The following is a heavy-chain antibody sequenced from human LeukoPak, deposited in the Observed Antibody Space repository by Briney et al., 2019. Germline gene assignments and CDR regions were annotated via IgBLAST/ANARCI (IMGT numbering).Heavy chain of an antibody. V-gene: IGHV3-30*18. CDR3: AKDGAGTTPYFDY. CDR2: ISYGGSNK. J-gene: IGHJ4*02. Sequence: PGGSLRRSGAASGFTFSSYGMHWVRQAPGKGLEGVAGISYGGSNKYYADSVKGRFTIARDNSKNTLYLQMNSLRAEDTAVYYCAKDGAGTTPYFDYWGQGTLVTVSS. D-gene: IGHD1-7*01. CDR1: GFTFSSYG.